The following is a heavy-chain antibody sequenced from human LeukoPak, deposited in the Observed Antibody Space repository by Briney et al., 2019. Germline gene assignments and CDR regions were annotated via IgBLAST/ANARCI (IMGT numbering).Heavy chain of an antibody. V-gene: IGHV1-2*02. J-gene: IGHJ4*02. Sequence: ASVKVSCKASGYTFTGYYMHWVRQAPGQGLEWMGWINPNSGGTNYAQKFQGRVTMTRDTSISTAYMELSRLRSEDTAVYYCARELIGGYYDSSGYKFDYWGQGTLVTVSS. CDR3: ARELIGGYYDSSGYKFDY. CDR1: GYTFTGYY. D-gene: IGHD3-22*01. CDR2: INPNSGGT.